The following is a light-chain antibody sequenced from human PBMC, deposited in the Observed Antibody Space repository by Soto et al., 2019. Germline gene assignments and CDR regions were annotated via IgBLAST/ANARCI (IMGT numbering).Light chain of an antibody. Sequence: DIQMTQSPSTLSASVGARVTITCRASQSINSWLAWYQQKPGKAPRLLLYRASSLEVGVPSRFSGSGSGAEFTITISSLQPDDFATYYCQHYDSYSGTFGPGTKVDIK. CDR1: QSINSW. V-gene: IGKV1-5*03. J-gene: IGKJ3*01. CDR2: RAS. CDR3: QHYDSYSGT.